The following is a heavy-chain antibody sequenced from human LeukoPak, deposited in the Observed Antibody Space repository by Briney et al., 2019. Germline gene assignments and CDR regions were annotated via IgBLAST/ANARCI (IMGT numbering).Heavy chain of an antibody. V-gene: IGHV3-21*04. CDR3: ARAYYYDSSGYYSPLLYGMDV. CDR2: ISSSSSYI. Sequence: NTGGSLRLSCAASGFTFSSYSMNWVRQAPGKGLEWVSSISSSSSYIYYADSVKGRFTISRDNAKNSLYLQMNSLRAEDTAVYYCARAYYYDSSGYYSPLLYGMDVWGQGTTVTVSS. J-gene: IGHJ6*02. D-gene: IGHD3-22*01. CDR1: GFTFSSYS.